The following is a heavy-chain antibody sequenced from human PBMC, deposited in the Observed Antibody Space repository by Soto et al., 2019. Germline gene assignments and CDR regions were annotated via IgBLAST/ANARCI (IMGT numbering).Heavy chain of an antibody. D-gene: IGHD3-22*01. V-gene: IGHV4-31*03. CDR1: GGSISSGGYY. CDR2: IYYSGST. J-gene: IGHJ4*02. Sequence: QVQLQESGPGLVKPSQTLSLTCTVSGGSISSGGYYWSWIRQHPGKGLEWIGYIYYSGSTYYNPSLKSRVTISVDTSKNQFSLKLSSVTAADTAVYYCARGGGRPVYYYDSSGYPNFDYWGQGTLVTVSS. CDR3: ARGGGRPVYYYDSSGYPNFDY.